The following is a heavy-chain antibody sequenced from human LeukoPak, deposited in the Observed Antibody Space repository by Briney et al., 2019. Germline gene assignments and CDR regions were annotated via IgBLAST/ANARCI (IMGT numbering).Heavy chain of an antibody. V-gene: IGHV1-18*04. CDR1: GYTFSSYG. CDR2: ISAYNGNT. CDR3: ARDLGTAMVPYFDY. D-gene: IGHD5-18*01. Sequence: ASVKVSCKASGYTFSSYGISWVRQAAGQGLEWMGWISAYNGNTNYAQKLQGRVTMTTDTSTSTAYMELRSLRSDDTAVYYCARDLGTAMVPYFDYWGQGTLVTVSS. J-gene: IGHJ4*02.